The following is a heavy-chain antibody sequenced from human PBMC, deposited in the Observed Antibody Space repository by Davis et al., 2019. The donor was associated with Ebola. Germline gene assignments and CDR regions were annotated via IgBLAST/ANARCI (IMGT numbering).Heavy chain of an antibody. J-gene: IGHJ6*02. Sequence: GESLKISCAASGFTFSSYSMNWVRQAPGKGLEWVSSISSSSSYIYYADSVKGRFTISRDNAKNSLYLQMNSLRAEDTAVYYCARDPNSSGWYGYYYYGMDVWGQGTTVTVSS. CDR1: GFTFSSYS. CDR2: ISSSSSYI. CDR3: ARDPNSSGWYGYYYYGMDV. V-gene: IGHV3-21*01. D-gene: IGHD6-19*01.